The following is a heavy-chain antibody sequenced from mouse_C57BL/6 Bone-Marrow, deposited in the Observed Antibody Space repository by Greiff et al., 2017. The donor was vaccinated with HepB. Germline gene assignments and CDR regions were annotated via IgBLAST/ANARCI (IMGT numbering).Heavy chain of an antibody. CDR3: ARPITTVVGAMDY. V-gene: IGHV1-85*01. CDR2: IYPRDGST. Sequence: VQLQQPGAELVKPGASVKLSCKASGYTFTSYDINWVKQRPGQGLEWIGWIYPRDGSTKYNEKFKGKATLTVDTSSSTAYMELHSLTSEDSAVYFCARPITTVVGAMDYWGQGTSVTVSS. CDR1: GYTFTSYD. J-gene: IGHJ4*01. D-gene: IGHD1-1*01.